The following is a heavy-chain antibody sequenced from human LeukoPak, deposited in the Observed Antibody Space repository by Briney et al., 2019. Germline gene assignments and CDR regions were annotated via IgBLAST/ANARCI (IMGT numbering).Heavy chain of an antibody. CDR3: ARERGYCSSTSCYLNFDY. CDR2: INGEGSST. Sequence: GGSLRLSCTTSGFTFSGYWMHWVRQVPGKGLEWVATINGEGSSTSYGDAVTGRVTISRDNAKSTLYLQMTGVSADDTSVYYCARERGYCSSTSCYLNFDYWGQGTLVTVSS. J-gene: IGHJ4*02. D-gene: IGHD2-2*01. V-gene: IGHV3-74*01. CDR1: GFTFSGYW.